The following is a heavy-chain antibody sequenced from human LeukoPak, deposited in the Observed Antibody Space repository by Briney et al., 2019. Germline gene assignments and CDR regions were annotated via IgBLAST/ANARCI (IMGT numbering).Heavy chain of an antibody. V-gene: IGHV3-33*01. Sequence: GRSLRLSCAVSGFTFSSYGTHWVRQAPGKGLEWVAVIWYDGSNKYYADSVKGRFTISRDNSKNTLYLQMNSLRAEDTAVYYCARGPAYYDSSGYYGYWGQGTLVTVSS. CDR1: GFTFSSYG. J-gene: IGHJ4*02. CDR2: IWYDGSNK. D-gene: IGHD3-22*01. CDR3: ARGPAYYDSSGYYGY.